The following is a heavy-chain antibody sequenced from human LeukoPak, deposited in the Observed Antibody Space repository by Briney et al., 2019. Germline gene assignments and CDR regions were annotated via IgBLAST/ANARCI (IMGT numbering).Heavy chain of an antibody. CDR3: AKRADSSGYYSKIGYYFDY. CDR1: GFTFSSYD. Sequence: GGSLRLSCAASGFTFSSYDMNWVRQAPGKGLEWVSHISSSGNTIYYADSVKGRFTISRDNAKNSLYLQMNSLRAEDTAVYYCAKRADSSGYYSKIGYYFDYWGQGTLVTVSS. J-gene: IGHJ4*02. CDR2: ISSSGNTI. V-gene: IGHV3-48*03. D-gene: IGHD3-22*01.